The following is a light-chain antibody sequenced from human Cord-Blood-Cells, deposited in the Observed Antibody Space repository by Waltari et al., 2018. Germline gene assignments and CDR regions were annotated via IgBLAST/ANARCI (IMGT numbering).Light chain of an antibody. J-gene: IGKJ2*01. CDR2: AAS. CDR3: QQSYSTLYT. Sequence: DIQMTQSPSSRSASVGDRVPITCRASQSISSYLNWYQQKPGKAPKLLIYAASSLQSGVPSRFSGSGSGTDFTLTISSLQPEDFATYYCQQSYSTLYTFGQGTKLEIK. V-gene: IGKV1-39*01. CDR1: QSISSY.